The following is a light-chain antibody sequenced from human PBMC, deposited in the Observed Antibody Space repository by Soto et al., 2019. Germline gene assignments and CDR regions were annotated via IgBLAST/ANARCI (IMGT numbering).Light chain of an antibody. V-gene: IGKV3-15*01. CDR1: QSISSN. CDR3: QQYTNWPPDT. Sequence: EIVMTQSPATLSVSPGERATLSCRASQSISSNLAWYQQKPGQAPRLLIYGASTRATGIPARFSGSGSGTDFTLAIRSLQSEDFAVYYCQQYTNWPPDTFGPGTKVDIK. CDR2: GAS. J-gene: IGKJ3*01.